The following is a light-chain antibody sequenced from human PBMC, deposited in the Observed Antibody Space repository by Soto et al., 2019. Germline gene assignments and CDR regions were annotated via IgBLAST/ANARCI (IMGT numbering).Light chain of an antibody. CDR2: GAS. CDR1: QTISGS. V-gene: IGKV1-39*01. CDR3: QQSRTAPYS. J-gene: IGKJ2*03. Sequence: DIQLTQSPSSLSASVGDSVTITCRASQTISGSLNWYHQRPGKAPKLLIYGASTLQSGVPARFSGSGSETDFTLTISSLQHEDFATYYCQQSRTAPYSFGQGTSLEIK.